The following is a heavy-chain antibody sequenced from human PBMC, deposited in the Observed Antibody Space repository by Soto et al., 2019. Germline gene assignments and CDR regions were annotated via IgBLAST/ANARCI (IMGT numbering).Heavy chain of an antibody. CDR3: ARHRTGLRTVGYYYGMDV. D-gene: IGHD5-12*01. Sequence: GWSLRLSCAASGFTFSSYAMSWVRQAPGKGLEWVSAISGSGGSTYYADSVKGRFTISRDNAKNSLYLQMNSLRAEDTAVYYFARHRTGLRTVGYYYGMDVWGQGTRVTVS. CDR1: GFTFSSYA. J-gene: IGHJ6*02. CDR2: ISGSGGST. V-gene: IGHV3-23*01.